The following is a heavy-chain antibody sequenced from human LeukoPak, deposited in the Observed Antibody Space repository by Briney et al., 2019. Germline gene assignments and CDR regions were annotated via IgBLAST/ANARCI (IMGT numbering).Heavy chain of an antibody. CDR1: GGSISSYY. CDR2: IYTSGNT. CDR3: ARYTLVGAIRDAFDI. V-gene: IGHV4-4*07. Sequence: SETLSLTCTVSGGSISSYYWSWIRQPAGKGLEWIGRIYTSGNTNYNPSLKSRVTISVDTSKNQFSLKLSSVTAADTAVYYCARYTLVGAIRDAFDIWGQGTMVTVSS. D-gene: IGHD1-26*01. J-gene: IGHJ3*02.